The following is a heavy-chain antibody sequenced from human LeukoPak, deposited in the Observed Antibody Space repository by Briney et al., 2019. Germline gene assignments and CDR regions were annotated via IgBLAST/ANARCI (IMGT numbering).Heavy chain of an antibody. Sequence: SETLSLTCTVSGDSISSSSYYWGWIRQPPGKGLEWIGSIYYSVTTYYNPSLKSRVTISVDTSKNQFSLKLNSVTAADTAVFYCAANSADYNTLGSSYKVWGQGTLVTVSS. J-gene: IGHJ4*02. V-gene: IGHV4-39*01. CDR2: IYYSVTT. CDR3: AANSADYNTLGSSYKV. CDR1: GDSISSSSYY. D-gene: IGHD3-10*01.